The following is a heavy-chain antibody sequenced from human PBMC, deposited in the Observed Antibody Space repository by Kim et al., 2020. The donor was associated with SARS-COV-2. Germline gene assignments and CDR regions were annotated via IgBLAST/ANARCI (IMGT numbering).Heavy chain of an antibody. V-gene: IGHV1-69*02. D-gene: IGHD3-10*01. J-gene: IGHJ5*02. Sequence: SVKVSCKASGGTFSSYTISWVRQAPGQGLEWMGRIIPILGIANYAQKFQGRVTITADKSTSTAYMELSSLRSEDTAVYYCARGGDGSGWFDPWGQGTLVTASS. CDR1: GGTFSSYT. CDR3: ARGGDGSGWFDP. CDR2: IIPILGIA.